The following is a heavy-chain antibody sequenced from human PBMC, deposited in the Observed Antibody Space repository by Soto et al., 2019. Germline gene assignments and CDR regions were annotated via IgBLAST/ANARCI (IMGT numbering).Heavy chain of an antibody. CDR2: IYYSGST. CDR1: GGSISSGDYY. CDR3: ARDQTGTTFGQKPYYYYGMDV. J-gene: IGHJ6*02. V-gene: IGHV4-30-4*01. Sequence: PSETLSLTCTVSGGSISSGDYYWSWIRQPPGKGLEWIGYIYYSGSTYYNPSLKSRVTISVDTSKNQFSLKLSSVTAADTAVYYCARDQTGTTFGQKPYYYYGMDVWGQGTTVTVYS. D-gene: IGHD1-7*01.